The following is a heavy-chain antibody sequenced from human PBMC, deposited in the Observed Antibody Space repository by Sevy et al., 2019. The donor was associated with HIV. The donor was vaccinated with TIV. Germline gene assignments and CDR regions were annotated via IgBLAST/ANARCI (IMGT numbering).Heavy chain of an antibody. Sequence: GGSLRLSCAASGFTSSSYSMSWVRQAPGKGLEWVANVKQDGSEKYYVDSVKGRFTISRDNAKNSLYLQMNSLRAEDTALYYCARDLWGSSGWNYWGQGTLVTVSS. CDR2: VKQDGSEK. J-gene: IGHJ4*02. D-gene: IGHD6-19*01. V-gene: IGHV3-7*01. CDR1: GFTSSSYS. CDR3: ARDLWGSSGWNY.